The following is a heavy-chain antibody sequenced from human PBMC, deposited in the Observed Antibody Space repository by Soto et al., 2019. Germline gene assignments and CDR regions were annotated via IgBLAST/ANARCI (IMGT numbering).Heavy chain of an antibody. V-gene: IGHV4-59*01. CDR1: RGSISNYY. CDR2: IYYNGNT. Sequence: PSETLSLTCTVSRGSISNYYWIWIRQPPGKGLEWIGYIYYNGNTKYNPSLKSRVTISIDTSKKQFSLKVSSLTAADTAVYYCARGPGTDITPYYYYGMDVWGQGTMVTVSS. D-gene: IGHD1-20*01. CDR3: ARGPGTDITPYYYYGMDV. J-gene: IGHJ6*02.